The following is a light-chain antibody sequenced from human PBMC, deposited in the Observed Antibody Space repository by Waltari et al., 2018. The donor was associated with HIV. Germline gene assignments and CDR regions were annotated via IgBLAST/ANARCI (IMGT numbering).Light chain of an antibody. CDR1: NSDLGAYNF. Sequence: QSALTQPASVSGSPGQSITISCPGTNSDLGAYNFVSWYQQHPDQAPRLILFGVTRRPSGISSRFSGLKSGNTASLTIFGLQDEDEADYYCSSYTSFKTVVFGGGTKLTVL. V-gene: IGLV2-14*01. CDR3: SSYTSFKTVV. CDR2: GVT. J-gene: IGLJ3*02.